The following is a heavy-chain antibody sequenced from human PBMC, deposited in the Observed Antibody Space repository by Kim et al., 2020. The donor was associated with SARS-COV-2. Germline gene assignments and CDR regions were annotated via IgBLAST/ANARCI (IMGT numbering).Heavy chain of an antibody. Sequence: SETLSLTCVVSGGSISTSNWWSWVRQSPEKGLEWIGDIYHSGTTNYNSALKSRVTISVDNSKNQFSLKLRSVTAADTAVYYCTRTVAAVWGQYYDYGMDVWGQGTTVTVSS. D-gene: IGHD3-3*01. V-gene: IGHV4-4*02. CDR3: TRTVAAVWGQYYDYGMDV. CDR1: GGSISTSNW. CDR2: IYHSGTT. J-gene: IGHJ6*02.